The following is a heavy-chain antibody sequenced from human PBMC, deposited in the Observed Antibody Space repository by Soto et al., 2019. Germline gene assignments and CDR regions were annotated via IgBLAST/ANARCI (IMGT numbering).Heavy chain of an antibody. V-gene: IGHV4-39*01. J-gene: IGHJ4*02. Sequence: SETLSLTCTGSGGSIISSSYYWGWIRQPPGKGLEWIGSIYYSGSTYYNPSLKSRVTISVDTSKNQFSLKLSSVTAADTAVYYCAIVTMIVVVIFDYWGQGTLVTVSS. D-gene: IGHD3-22*01. CDR1: GGSIISSSYY. CDR2: IYYSGST. CDR3: AIVTMIVVVIFDY.